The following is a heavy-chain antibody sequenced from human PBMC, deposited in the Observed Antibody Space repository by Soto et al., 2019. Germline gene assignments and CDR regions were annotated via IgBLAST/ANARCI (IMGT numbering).Heavy chain of an antibody. CDR3: ASDLYGYYYFDF. J-gene: IGHJ4*02. V-gene: IGHV4-39*01. CDR1: GGSISSSSYY. Sequence: PSETLSLTCTVSGGSISSSSYYWGWIRQPPGKGLEWIGSVYYSGSTYYNPSLKSRVTISVDTSKNQFSLKLSSVTAADTAVYYCASDLYGYYYFDFWGQRSLVTVSS. CDR2: VYYSGST. D-gene: IGHD5-18*01.